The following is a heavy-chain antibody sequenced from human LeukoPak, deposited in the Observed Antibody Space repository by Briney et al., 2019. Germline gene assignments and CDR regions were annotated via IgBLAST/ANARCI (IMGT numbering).Heavy chain of an antibody. CDR3: ARAPRRSSSGYSNWFDP. CDR2: IYYSGST. J-gene: IGHJ5*02. D-gene: IGHD3-22*01. CDR1: GGSFSGCY. V-gene: IGHV4-59*01. Sequence: SETLSLTCAVYGGSFSGCYWSWIRQPPGKGLEWIGYIYYSGSTNYNPSLKSRVTISVDTSKNQFSLKLSSVTAADTAVYYCARAPRRSSSGYSNWFDPWGKGTLVTVSS.